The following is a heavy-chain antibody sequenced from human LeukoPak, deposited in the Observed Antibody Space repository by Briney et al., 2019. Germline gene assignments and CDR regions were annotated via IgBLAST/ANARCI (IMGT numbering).Heavy chain of an antibody. J-gene: IGHJ4*02. Sequence: GASVKVSCKASGGTFSSYAISWVRQAPGQGLEWMGRIIPIFGTANYAQKFQGRVTITTDESTSTAYMELSSLRSKDTAVYYCATYCSSTSCYGPQFFDYWGQGTLVTVSS. CDR1: GGTFSSYA. D-gene: IGHD2-2*01. V-gene: IGHV1-69*05. CDR3: ATYCSSTSCYGPQFFDY. CDR2: IIPIFGTA.